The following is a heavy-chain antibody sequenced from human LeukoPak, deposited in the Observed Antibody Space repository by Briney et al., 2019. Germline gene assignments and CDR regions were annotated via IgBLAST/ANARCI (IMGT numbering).Heavy chain of an antibody. D-gene: IGHD6-13*01. CDR3: ARRVIAAAGTLDY. Sequence: PSGTLSLTCSVSGGSISSSSYYWGWIRQPPGKGLEWIGSIYYSGSTYYNPSLKSRVTISVDTSKNQFSLKLSSVTAADTAVYYCARRVIAAAGTLDYWGQGTLVTVSS. CDR2: IYYSGST. CDR1: GGSISSSSYY. J-gene: IGHJ4*02. V-gene: IGHV4-39*01.